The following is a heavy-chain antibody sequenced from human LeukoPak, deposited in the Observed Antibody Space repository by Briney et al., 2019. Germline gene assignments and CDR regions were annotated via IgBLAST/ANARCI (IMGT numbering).Heavy chain of an antibody. CDR3: ARDVSGYDSHYFDY. V-gene: IGHV3-33*01. Sequence: GRSLRLSCAVSGFTFSSYGMHWVRQAPGKGLEWVAVIWYDGSNKYYADSVKGRFTVSRDNSKNTLYLQMNSLRAEDTAVYYCARDVSGYDSHYFDYWGQGTLVTVSS. CDR2: IWYDGSNK. J-gene: IGHJ4*02. CDR1: GFTFSSYG. D-gene: IGHD5-12*01.